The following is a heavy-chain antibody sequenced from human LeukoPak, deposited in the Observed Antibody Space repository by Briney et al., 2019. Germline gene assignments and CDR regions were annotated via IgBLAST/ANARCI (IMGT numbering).Heavy chain of an antibody. D-gene: IGHD3-9*01. CDR3: AKWGDYDVLTGYYVSDY. CDR1: GFTFDDYG. J-gene: IGHJ4*02. CDR2: ITGSGGNT. Sequence: GGSLRLSCAASGFTFDDYGMSWVRQAPGKGLEWVSAITGSGGNTYYADSVKGRFTISRDNSKNTVFLQMNSLRAEDTAVYYCAKWGDYDVLTGYYVSDYWGQGTLVTVSS. V-gene: IGHV3-23*01.